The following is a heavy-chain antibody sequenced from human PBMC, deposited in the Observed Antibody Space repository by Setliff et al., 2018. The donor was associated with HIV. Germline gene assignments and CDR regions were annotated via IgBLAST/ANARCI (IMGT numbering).Heavy chain of an antibody. Sequence: PSETLSLTCSVSRDSLGSHYWSWVRQPPGKGLEWIGSIDYSGTPNYSPSLKSRVTISLDTSKNEISLKLSSMTAADTAVYYCARDVGLCGVDCWPYFYFDLWGRGNLVTVSS. CDR2: IDYSGTP. D-gene: IGHD2-21*02. J-gene: IGHJ2*01. V-gene: IGHV4-59*11. CDR3: ARDVGLCGVDCWPYFYFDL. CDR1: RDSLGSHY.